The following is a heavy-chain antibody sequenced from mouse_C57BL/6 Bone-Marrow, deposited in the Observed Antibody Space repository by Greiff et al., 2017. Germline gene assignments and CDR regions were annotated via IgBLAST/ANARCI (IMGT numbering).Heavy chain of an antibody. J-gene: IGHJ2*01. Sequence: EVQRVESEGGLVQPGSSMKLSCTASGFTFSDYYMAWVRQVPEKGLEWVANINYDGSSTYYLDSLKSRFIISRDNAKNILYLQMSSLKSEDTATYYCARNLPFDYWGQGTTLTVSS. CDR2: INYDGSST. CDR3: ARNLPFDY. V-gene: IGHV5-16*01. CDR1: GFTFSDYY.